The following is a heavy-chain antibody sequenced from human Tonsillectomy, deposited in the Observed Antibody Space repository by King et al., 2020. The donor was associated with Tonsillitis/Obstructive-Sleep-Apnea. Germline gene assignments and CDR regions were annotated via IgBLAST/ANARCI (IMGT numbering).Heavy chain of an antibody. V-gene: IGHV4-4*02. CDR1: GGSVSPAW. CDR2: IPHGGHT. J-gene: IGHJ4*02. D-gene: IGHD5-12*01. CDR3: ARNSGYALGY. Sequence: LQLQESGPGLVNPLGTLSLTCAFSGGSVSPAWWSWVRQPPGEGRGWIWEIPHGGHTNYNPSPKRRLSISVDTSDNQFSLKVNSVTAADTAVYYCARNSGYALGYWGQGKLVTVSS.